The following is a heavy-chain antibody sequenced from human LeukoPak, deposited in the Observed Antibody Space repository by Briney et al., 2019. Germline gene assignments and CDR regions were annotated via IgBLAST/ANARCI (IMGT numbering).Heavy chain of an antibody. CDR1: GGSISSSSYY. D-gene: IGHD6-13*01. CDR2: IYYSGST. V-gene: IGHV4-39*01. J-gene: IGHJ4*02. Sequence: SETLSLTCTVSGGSISSSSYYWGWIRQPPGKGLEWIGSIYYSGSTYYNPSLKSRVTISVDTSKNQFSLKLSSVTAADTAVYYCARRIAAAGIFFDYWGQGTLVAVSS. CDR3: ARRIAAAGIFFDY.